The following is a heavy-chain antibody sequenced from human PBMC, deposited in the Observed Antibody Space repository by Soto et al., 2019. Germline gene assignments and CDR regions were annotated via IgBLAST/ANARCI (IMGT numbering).Heavy chain of an antibody. J-gene: IGHJ3*01. CDR2: IIPIIETT. Sequence: QVQLVQSGAEVKKPGSSVKVSCKASGGNFNNYAISWVRQAPAQGLQWMGGIIPIIETTHYAQKLQGRVTITADRGRTTVYMESTGLTSDDSATYFCASELTDRAAFSLWGQGRVVTVSS. V-gene: IGHV1-69*06. CDR3: ASELTDRAAFSL. CDR1: GGNFNNYA.